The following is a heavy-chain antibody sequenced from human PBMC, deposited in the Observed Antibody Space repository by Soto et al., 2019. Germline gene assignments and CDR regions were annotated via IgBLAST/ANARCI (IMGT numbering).Heavy chain of an antibody. CDR1: GFTFDSYA. J-gene: IGHJ3*01. CDR3: AKDTVGGYSFWSGYYSDGLDV. CDR2: IRGSADGT. D-gene: IGHD3-3*01. V-gene: IGHV3-23*01. Sequence: EVKLLESGGGLAQPGGSLRLSCVGSGFTFDSYAISWVRQAPGEGLQWIAAIRGSADGTDYAHSVRGRFTISRDNAKKTVHLQMDSLRVEDTAVYFCAKDTVGGYSFWSGYYSDGLDVWGQGTLVTVS.